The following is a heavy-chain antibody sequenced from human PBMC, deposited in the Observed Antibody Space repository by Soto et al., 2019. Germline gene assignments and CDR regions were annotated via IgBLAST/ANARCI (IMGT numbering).Heavy chain of an antibody. V-gene: IGHV3-72*01. CDR1: GFTFSDFY. Sequence: EVQLVESGGGLVQPGGSLRLSCAASGFTFSDFYMGWVRQPPGKGLEWVGRIANKADSYTTKYAASVKGRFTISRDESRNSLYLQMNSLKTKDTAVYYCARALMTTVKGLGYRGQGTLVTVSS. D-gene: IGHD4-4*01. CDR3: ARALMTTVKGLGY. CDR2: IANKADSYTT. J-gene: IGHJ4*02.